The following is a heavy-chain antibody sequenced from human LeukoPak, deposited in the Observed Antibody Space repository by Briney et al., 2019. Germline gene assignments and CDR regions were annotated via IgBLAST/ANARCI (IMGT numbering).Heavy chain of an antibody. CDR2: ISSNGGST. CDR1: GFTFSSYA. CDR3: ASGYDFWSGYPSFDY. Sequence: PGGSLRLSCAASGFTFSSYAMHWVRQAPGEGLEYVSAISSNGGSTYYANSVKGRFTISRDNSKNTLYLQMGSLRAEDMAVYYCASGYDFWSGYPSFDYWGQGTLVTVSS. V-gene: IGHV3-64*01. D-gene: IGHD3-3*01. J-gene: IGHJ4*02.